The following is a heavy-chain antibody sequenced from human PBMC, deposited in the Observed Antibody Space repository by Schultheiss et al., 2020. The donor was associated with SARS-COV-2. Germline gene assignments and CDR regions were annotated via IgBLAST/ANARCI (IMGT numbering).Heavy chain of an antibody. CDR3: ARSDIAARPRYYYGMHV. CDR2: ISASGSTI. V-gene: IGHV3-48*03. D-gene: IGHD6-6*01. J-gene: IGHJ6*02. CDR1: GFTFSSYE. Sequence: GGSLRLSCAASGFTFSSYEVNWVRQAPGKGLEWVSYISASGSTIYYADSVKGRFTISRDNAKNSLYLQMNSLRAEDTAVYYCARSDIAARPRYYYGMHVWGQGTTVTVSS.